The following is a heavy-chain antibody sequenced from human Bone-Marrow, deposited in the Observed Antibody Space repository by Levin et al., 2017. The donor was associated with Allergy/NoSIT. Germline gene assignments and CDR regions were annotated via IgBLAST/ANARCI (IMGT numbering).Heavy chain of an antibody. CDR3: ARVPPHYYYYMDV. Sequence: GSLKISCAASGFTFSSYSMNWVRQAPGKGLEWVSSISSSSSYIYYADSVKGRFTISRDNAKNSLYLQMNSLRAEDTAVYYCARVPPHYYYYMDVWGKGTTVTVSS. CDR1: GFTFSSYS. CDR2: ISSSSSYI. V-gene: IGHV3-21*01. J-gene: IGHJ6*03.